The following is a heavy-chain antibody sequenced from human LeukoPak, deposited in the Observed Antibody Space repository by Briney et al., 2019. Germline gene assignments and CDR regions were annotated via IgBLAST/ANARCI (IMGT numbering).Heavy chain of an antibody. Sequence: GGSLRLSCAASGFALGSHWMTWVRQVPGRGPEWVANVNRDGSETYYLDSVKGRFTIFKDNAKNSLYLQMNSLRAEDTALYHCARNNGMDVWGQGTTVIVSS. CDR1: GFALGSHW. CDR2: VNRDGSET. V-gene: IGHV3-7*03. CDR3: ARNNGMDV. J-gene: IGHJ6*02.